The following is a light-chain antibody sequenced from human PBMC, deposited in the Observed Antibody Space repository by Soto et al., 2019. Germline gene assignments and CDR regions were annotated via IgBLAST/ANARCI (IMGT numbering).Light chain of an antibody. Sequence: EIVVTQSPATLSGSPGGRVTLSCRASQFVSSRLAWYQQRPGQAPSLLIYGAFTRATGIPARFSGTGSGTEFTLTISSLQSEDFALYYCQQYNDWPLTFGQGTKVDIK. J-gene: IGKJ1*01. CDR1: QFVSSR. V-gene: IGKV3-15*01. CDR3: QQYNDWPLT. CDR2: GAF.